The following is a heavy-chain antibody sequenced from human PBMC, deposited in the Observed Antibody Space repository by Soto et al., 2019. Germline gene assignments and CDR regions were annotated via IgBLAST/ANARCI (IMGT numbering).Heavy chain of an antibody. CDR3: ARGFSSHNWPSYFDS. V-gene: IGHV3-7*04. D-gene: IGHD1-20*01. CDR2: IRQDGSQI. CDR1: GFTFSNYW. Sequence: TGGSLRLSCAASGFTFSNYWMSWVRQAPGKGLEWVATIRQDGSQIHYVDSVKGRFSISRDNAKNSLYLQMSSLRADDTAVYYCARGFSSHNWPSYFDSWGQGTLVTVSS. J-gene: IGHJ4*02.